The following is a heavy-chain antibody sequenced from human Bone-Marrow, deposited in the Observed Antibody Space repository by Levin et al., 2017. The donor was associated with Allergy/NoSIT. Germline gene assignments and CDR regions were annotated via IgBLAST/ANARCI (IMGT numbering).Heavy chain of an antibody. V-gene: IGHV3-23*01. CDR2: ISGSGAGT. CDR1: GFTFRTYA. CDR3: AKVGSGWFRNKLDS. J-gene: IGHJ4*02. D-gene: IGHD6-19*01. Sequence: GGSLRLSCAASGFTFRTYAMSWVRQAPGKGLEWLSGISGSGAGTFYADSVKGRFNISKDNSKNMVYLHLISLRVEDTAVDDCAKVGSGWFRNKLDSWGQGTLVTVSS.